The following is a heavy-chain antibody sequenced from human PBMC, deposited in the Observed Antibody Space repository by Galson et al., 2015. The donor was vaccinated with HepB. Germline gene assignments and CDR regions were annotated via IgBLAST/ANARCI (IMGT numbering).Heavy chain of an antibody. CDR2: IKQDGSEK. CDR1: GFTFSSYW. J-gene: IGHJ4*02. D-gene: IGHD3-3*01. V-gene: IGHV3-7*03. Sequence: SLRLSCAASGFTFSSYWMSWVRQAPGKGLEWVANIKQDGSEKYYVDSVKGRFTISRDNAKNSLYLQMNNLRADDTAVYYCVRGHTILAYWGQGTLVTVSS. CDR3: VRGHTILAY.